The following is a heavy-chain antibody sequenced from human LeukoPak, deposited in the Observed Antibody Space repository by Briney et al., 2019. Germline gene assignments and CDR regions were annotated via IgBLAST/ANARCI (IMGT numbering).Heavy chain of an antibody. CDR1: GFTVSNYH. CDR3: VKDPYDSSGHDQGAY. D-gene: IGHD3-22*01. V-gene: IGHV3-23*01. J-gene: IGHJ4*02. CDR2: IIHTGVDT. Sequence: GGSLRLSCAATGFTVSNYHMNWVRQAPGKGLEWVAAIIHTGVDTYYADSVTVRFTLSRDNSKYMVFLQMNSLRVDDTAVYYCVKDPYDSSGHDQGAYWGQGALVTVSS.